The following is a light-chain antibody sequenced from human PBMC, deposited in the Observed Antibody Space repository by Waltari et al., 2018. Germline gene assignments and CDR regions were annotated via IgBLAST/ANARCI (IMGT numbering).Light chain of an antibody. CDR3: QQYNSYST. V-gene: IGKV1-5*03. CDR1: QGMNTW. CDR2: RAS. J-gene: IGKJ3*01. Sequence: QMTQSPSTLSASVGDRITITCRASQGMNTWLAWYQQKPGKAPKLLIHRASTLETGVPSRFSGSGSGTEFTLTISSLQPEDFATYYCQQYNSYSTFGPGTRVDIK.